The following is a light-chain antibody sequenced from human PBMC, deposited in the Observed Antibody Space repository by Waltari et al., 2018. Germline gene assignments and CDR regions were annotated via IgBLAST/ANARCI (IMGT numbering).Light chain of an antibody. CDR1: QSVCSN. V-gene: IGKV3-15*01. Sequence: EIVNTQSPATLSVSPGERATLSCRASQSVCSNLAWYQQKPGQARRLLIYGASSRATGIPARFSGSGSGTEFTLTINSLQSEDFADYYCQQYKNWPRTFGQGTKVEIK. CDR2: GAS. CDR3: QQYKNWPRT. J-gene: IGKJ1*01.